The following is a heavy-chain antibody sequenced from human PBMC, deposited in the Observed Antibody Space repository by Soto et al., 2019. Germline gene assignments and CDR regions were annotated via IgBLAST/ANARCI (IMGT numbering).Heavy chain of an antibody. D-gene: IGHD2-2*01. V-gene: IGHV4-30-2*01. J-gene: IGHJ6*02. CDR2: IYHTGNT. CDR1: GGSINSGGYS. CDR3: ARVERTLSTPFAYGMDV. Sequence: QLQLQESGSGLVKPSQTLSLTCTVSGGSINSGGYSWIWIRQPPGKGLEWIGYIYHTGNTFYNRSLQSRVTISVDQSKNQFSLSLDSVTAADTAMYYCARVERTLSTPFAYGMDVWGQGTTVTVSS.